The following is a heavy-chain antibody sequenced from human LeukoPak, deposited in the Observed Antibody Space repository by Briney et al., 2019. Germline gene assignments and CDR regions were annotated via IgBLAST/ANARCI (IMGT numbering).Heavy chain of an antibody. CDR1: GFTFSNAW. J-gene: IGHJ3*02. V-gene: IGHV3-15*01. CDR3: STVGSTTISDAFDI. D-gene: IGHD3-9*01. CDR2: IKSKIDGGTT. Sequence: PGGSLRLSCAASGFTFSNAWMNWVRQAPGKGLEWVGRIKSKIDGGTTDYAAPVKGRFSISRDDSKNKLYLQMNSLKIDDTAVYYCSTVGSTTISDAFDIWGQGTMVTVSS.